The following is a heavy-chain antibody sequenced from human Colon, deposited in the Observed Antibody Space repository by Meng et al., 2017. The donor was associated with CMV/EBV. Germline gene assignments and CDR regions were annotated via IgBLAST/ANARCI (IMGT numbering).Heavy chain of an antibody. CDR3: ARPEHYYHTSGYPGDYFDY. D-gene: IGHD3-22*01. J-gene: IGHJ4*02. V-gene: IGHV1-2*06. Sequence: VQLVQSGAEVKTPGASVKVSCKASGISFPGHYIHWVRQAPGQGLEWMGRINPNSGDTIFAQNFQGRLTMTRDSSISTAYMELTSLTSDDTAVYYCARPEHYYHTSGYPGDYFDYWGQGTLVTVSS. CDR2: INPNSGDT. CDR1: GISFPGHY.